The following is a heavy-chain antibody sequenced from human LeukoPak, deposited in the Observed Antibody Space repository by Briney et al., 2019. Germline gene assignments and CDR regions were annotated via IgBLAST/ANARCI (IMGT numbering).Heavy chain of an antibody. CDR1: GFTFSSYA. CDR3: YCSGGSWEDY. J-gene: IGHJ4*02. D-gene: IGHD2-15*01. Sequence: GGSLRLSCAASGFTFSSYAMSWVRQAPGKGLEWASAISGSGGSTYYADSVKGRFTISRDNSKNTLYLQMNSLRAEDTAVYYTYCSGGSWEDYWGQGTLVTVSS. CDR2: ISGSGGST. V-gene: IGHV3-23*01.